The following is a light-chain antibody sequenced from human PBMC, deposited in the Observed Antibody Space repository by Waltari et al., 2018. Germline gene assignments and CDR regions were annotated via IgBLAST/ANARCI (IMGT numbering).Light chain of an antibody. J-gene: IGLJ2*01. Sequence: SFELTQPPSVSVSPGQTASITCSGNTLPKQYAYWYQQKPGQVPVLIMYKDSERPSGIPERFSGSSSGTTVTLTISGVQAEDEADYYCQSADSSGTPVIFGGGTKLTVL. V-gene: IGLV3-25*03. CDR2: KDS. CDR1: TLPKQY. CDR3: QSADSSGTPVI.